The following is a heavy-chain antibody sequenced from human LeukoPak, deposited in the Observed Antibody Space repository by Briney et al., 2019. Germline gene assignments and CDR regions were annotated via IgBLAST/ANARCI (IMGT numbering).Heavy chain of an antibody. Sequence: SETLSLTCTASGGSVSSGSHYWSWIRQPPGKGLEWIGYIYYSGSTNYNPSLKSRVTISVDTSKNQFSLKLSSVTAADTAVYYCARFRYSGYERDYWGQGTLVTVSS. CDR2: IYYSGST. CDR1: GGSVSSGSHY. CDR3: ARFRYSGYERDY. V-gene: IGHV4-61*01. D-gene: IGHD5-12*01. J-gene: IGHJ4*02.